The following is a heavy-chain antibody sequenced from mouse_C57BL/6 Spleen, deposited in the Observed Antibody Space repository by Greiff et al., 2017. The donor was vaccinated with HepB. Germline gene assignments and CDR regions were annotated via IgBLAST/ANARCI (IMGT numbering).Heavy chain of an antibody. Sequence: EVQLQESGGGLVQPGGSLKLSCAASGFTFSDYGMAWVRQAPRKGPEWVAFISNLAYSIYYADTVTGRFTISRENAKNTLYLEMSSLRSEDTAMYYGARHHYYGSSYPPYAMDYWGQGTRDTVSS. D-gene: IGHD1-1*01. CDR2: ISNLAYSI. J-gene: IGHJ4*01. CDR3: ARHHYYGSSYPPYAMDY. V-gene: IGHV5-15*01. CDR1: GFTFSDYG.